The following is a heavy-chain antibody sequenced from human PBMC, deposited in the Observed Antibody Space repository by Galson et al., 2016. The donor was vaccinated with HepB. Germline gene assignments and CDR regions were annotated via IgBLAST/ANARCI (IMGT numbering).Heavy chain of an antibody. CDR3: AKKSLVAGTATYVFDN. Sequence: SLRLSCAASGFPFSTYGMSWVRQAPGKGLEWVSGISGSGGSIYSADSVKGRFTISRDNSKNTLYLHMNSLRADDTAVYYCAKKSLVAGTATYVFDNWGQGTLVTVSS. J-gene: IGHJ4*02. CDR1: GFPFSTYG. CDR2: ISGSGGSI. V-gene: IGHV3-23*01. D-gene: IGHD6-19*01.